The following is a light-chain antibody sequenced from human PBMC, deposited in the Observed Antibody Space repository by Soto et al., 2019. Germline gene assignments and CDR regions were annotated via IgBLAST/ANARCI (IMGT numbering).Light chain of an antibody. CDR3: MQGTQWPIR. CDR2: KVS. V-gene: IGKV2-30*01. J-gene: IGKJ5*01. CDR1: QSLVYSDGNTY. Sequence: GMKDTPLSSPVTLGQPGSISCRSSQSLVYSDGNTYLNCFQQRPGRSPRRLIYKVSNRDSGVPARFSGSGSGTDFALKISRVEAEDVGVYCCMQGTQWPIRFGEGTRLEIK.